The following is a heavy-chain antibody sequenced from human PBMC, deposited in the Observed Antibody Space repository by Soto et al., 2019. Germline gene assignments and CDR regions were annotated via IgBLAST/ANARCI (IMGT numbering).Heavy chain of an antibody. J-gene: IGHJ6*02. CDR3: ARLQIFGVAGGMDV. CDR1: AFTFSSYG. V-gene: IGHV3-33*01. Sequence: GGSLRLACAASAFTFSSYGMHWVRQAPGKGLEWVAVIWYDGSNKYYADSVKGRFTISRENSKNTLYLQMNSLRAEDTAVYYCARLQIFGVAGGMDVWGQGTTVTVSS. CDR2: IWYDGSNK. D-gene: IGHD3-3*01.